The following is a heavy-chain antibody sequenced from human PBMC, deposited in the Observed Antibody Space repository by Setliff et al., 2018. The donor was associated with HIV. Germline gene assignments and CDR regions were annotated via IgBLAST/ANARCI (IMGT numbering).Heavy chain of an antibody. V-gene: IGHV4-39*07. CDR1: GGFVSSTTYF. D-gene: IGHD2-2*01. J-gene: IGHJ4*02. CDR3: ARGLSSSWRRLWGY. Sequence: NPSETLSLTCSVSGGFVSSTTYFWGWIRQSPGEGLEWIASVSYGGISYYNPSLKSQVSISLDTSTNQFSLNLTSVTVADTAVYFCARGLSSSWRRLWGYWGQGLQVTVSS. CDR2: VSYGGIS.